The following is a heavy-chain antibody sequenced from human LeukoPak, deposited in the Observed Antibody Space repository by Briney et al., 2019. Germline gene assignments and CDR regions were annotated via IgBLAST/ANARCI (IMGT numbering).Heavy chain of an antibody. J-gene: IGHJ4*02. CDR2: IYYSGST. V-gene: IGHV4-59*08. D-gene: IGHD3-22*01. Sequence: SETLSLTCTVSGGSISSYYWSWIRQPPGKGLEWIGYIYYSGSTNYNPSLKSRVTISVDTSKNQFSLKLSSVTAADTAVYYCARQRSENDSGYPVYYFDYWGQGTLVTVSS. CDR3: ARQRSENDSGYPVYYFDY. CDR1: GGSISSYY.